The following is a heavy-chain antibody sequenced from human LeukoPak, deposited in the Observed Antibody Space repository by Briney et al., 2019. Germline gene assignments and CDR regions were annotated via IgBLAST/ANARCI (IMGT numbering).Heavy chain of an antibody. V-gene: IGHV1-69*01. CDR1: GGTFSSYA. CDR2: IIPIFGTA. J-gene: IGHJ6*04. D-gene: IGHD2-2*01. CDR3: ARGSVVVPAATYLGHGMDV. Sequence: ASVKVSCKASGGTFSSYAISWVRQAPGQGLEWMGGIIPIFGTANYAQKFQGRVTITADESTSTAYMELSSLRSEDTAVYYCARGSVVVPAATYLGHGMDVWGKGTTVTVSS.